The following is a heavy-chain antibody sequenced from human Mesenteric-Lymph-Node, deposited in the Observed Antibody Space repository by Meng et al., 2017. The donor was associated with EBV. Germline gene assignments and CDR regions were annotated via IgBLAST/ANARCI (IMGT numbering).Heavy chain of an antibody. Sequence: EGQLVESGGQLVQPGRSLRLSCAASGFTFSNYWMHWVRQAPGKGLVWVSRIDTDGTSTYYADSVKGRFTISRDNAKNTLYLQMNSLRAEDTAMYYCARKRRVGWGQGTLVTVSS. CDR1: GFTFSNYW. V-gene: IGHV3-74*01. J-gene: IGHJ4*02. CDR3: ARKRRVG. CDR2: IDTDGTST.